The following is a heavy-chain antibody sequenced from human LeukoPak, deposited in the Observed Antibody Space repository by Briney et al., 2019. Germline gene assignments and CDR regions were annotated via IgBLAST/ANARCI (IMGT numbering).Heavy chain of an antibody. CDR3: ASHYDILTVGLYFQH. D-gene: IGHD3-9*01. J-gene: IGHJ1*01. V-gene: IGHV4-59*01. Sequence: SETLSLTCTVSGGSISSYYWSWIRQPPGKGLEWIGYIYYSGSTNYNPSLKSRVTISVDTSKNQFSLKLSSVTAADTAVYYCASHYDILTVGLYFQHWGQGTLVTVSS. CDR2: IYYSGST. CDR1: GGSISSYY.